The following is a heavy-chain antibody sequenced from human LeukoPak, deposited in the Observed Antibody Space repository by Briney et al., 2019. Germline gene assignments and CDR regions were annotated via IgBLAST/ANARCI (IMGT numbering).Heavy chain of an antibody. CDR1: GYNFPAYF. V-gene: IGHV1-2*06. J-gene: IGHJ4*02. CDR3: ARVGFTISWSNFDY. D-gene: IGHD6-13*01. Sequence: ASVKVSCKAGGYNFPAYFVHWVRQAPGQGLEWMGRINPNGGDTNYAQKFQGRVTMASDTSISTAYMELSSLISDDTAVYYCARVGFTISWSNFDYWGQGTLVTVSS. CDR2: INPNGGDT.